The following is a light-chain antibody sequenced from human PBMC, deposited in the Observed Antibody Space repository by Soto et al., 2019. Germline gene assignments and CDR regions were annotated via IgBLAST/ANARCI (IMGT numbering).Light chain of an antibody. V-gene: IGKV1-5*01. CDR3: QQYETFSGT. CDR1: QSIVTY. CDR2: DAS. Sequence: DIQMTQSPSSLSASVGDRVTITCRASQSIVTYLNWYLQKPGEAPKLLIYDASALPRGVPSRFSGSGSGTKFTLTIASLQPDGFATYYCQQYETFSGTFGPGTKVDIK. J-gene: IGKJ1*01.